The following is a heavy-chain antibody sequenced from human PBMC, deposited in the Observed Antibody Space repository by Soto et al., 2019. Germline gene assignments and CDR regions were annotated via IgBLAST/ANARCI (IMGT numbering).Heavy chain of an antibody. Sequence: ASVKVSCKASGYTFSSYAIQWVRQAPGQRPEWMGWINAGNGNTEYSQNFQGRVTMTTDTSTSTAYMELRSLRSDDTAVYYCARMDIVATISDYYYYMDVWGKGTTVTVSS. J-gene: IGHJ6*03. CDR2: INAGNGNT. V-gene: IGHV1-3*01. CDR3: ARMDIVATISDYYYYMDV. D-gene: IGHD5-12*01. CDR1: GYTFSSYA.